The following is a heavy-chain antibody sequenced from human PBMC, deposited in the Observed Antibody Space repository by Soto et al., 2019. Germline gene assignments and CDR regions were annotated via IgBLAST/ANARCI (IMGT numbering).Heavy chain of an antibody. Sequence: EVQLVESGGGLVQPGGSLRLSCAASGFTFSNYWIHWVRQAPGKGLVWVSRIKGDEITTNYADSVKGRFTISRDNAKNTVFLQMHSLRAEDTALYYCARGLYGAYGQDFWGQGILVTVSS. V-gene: IGHV3-74*02. CDR2: IKGDEITT. J-gene: IGHJ4*02. D-gene: IGHD4-17*01. CDR3: ARGLYGAYGQDF. CDR1: GFTFSNYW.